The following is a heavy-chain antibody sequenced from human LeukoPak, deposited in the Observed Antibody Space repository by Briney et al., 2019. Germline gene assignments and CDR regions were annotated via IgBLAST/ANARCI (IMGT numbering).Heavy chain of an antibody. D-gene: IGHD3-3*01. Sequence: GGSLRLSCAASGFTFDDYGMSWVRQTPGKGLEWVSGINWNGGSTGYADSVKGRFTISRDNAKNTLYLQMNSLRAEDTAVYYCARDFFWSGYYVDYWGQGTLVTVSS. CDR3: ARDFFWSGYYVDY. J-gene: IGHJ4*02. CDR1: GFTFDDYG. CDR2: INWNGGST. V-gene: IGHV3-20*04.